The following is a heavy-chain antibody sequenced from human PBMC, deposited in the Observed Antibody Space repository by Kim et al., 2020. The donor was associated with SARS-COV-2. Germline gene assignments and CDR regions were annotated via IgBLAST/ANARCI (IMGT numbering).Heavy chain of an antibody. Sequence: GGSLRLSCAASGFTFSSYGMHWVRQAPGKGLEWVAVIWYDGSNKYYADSVKGRFTISRDNSKNTLYLQMNSLRAEDTAVYYCAREQLVWDYYYYMDVWGKGTTVTVSS. J-gene: IGHJ6*03. V-gene: IGHV3-33*01. CDR2: IWYDGSNK. CDR1: GFTFSSYG. CDR3: AREQLVWDYYYYMDV. D-gene: IGHD6-6*01.